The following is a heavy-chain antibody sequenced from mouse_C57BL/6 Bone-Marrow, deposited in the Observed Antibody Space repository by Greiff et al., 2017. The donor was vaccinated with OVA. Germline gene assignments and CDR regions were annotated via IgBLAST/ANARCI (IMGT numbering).Heavy chain of an antibody. CDR3: ARGDYYGSSYWYFDV. V-gene: IGHV5-16*01. Sequence: EVQLVASEGGLVQPGSSMKLSCTASGFTFSDYYMAWVRQVPEKGLEWVANINYDGSSTYYLDSLKSRFIISRDNAKKILYLQMISLKSEYTATYYCARGDYYGSSYWYFDVWGTVTTVTVSS. J-gene: IGHJ1*03. CDR1: GFTFSDYY. CDR2: INYDGSST. D-gene: IGHD1-1*01.